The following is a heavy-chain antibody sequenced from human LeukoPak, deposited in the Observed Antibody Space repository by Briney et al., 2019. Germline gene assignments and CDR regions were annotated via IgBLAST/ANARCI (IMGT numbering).Heavy chain of an antibody. CDR3: ARDLGGYYYDSSGYYLDDAFDI. Sequence: GGSLRLSCAASGFTFSSYSMNWVRQAPGKGLEWVSSISSSSSYIYYADSVKGRFTISRDNAKNSLYLQMSSLRAEDTAVYYCARDLGGYYYDSSGYYLDDAFDIWGQGTMVTVSS. J-gene: IGHJ3*02. CDR1: GFTFSSYS. D-gene: IGHD3-22*01. V-gene: IGHV3-21*01. CDR2: ISSSSSYI.